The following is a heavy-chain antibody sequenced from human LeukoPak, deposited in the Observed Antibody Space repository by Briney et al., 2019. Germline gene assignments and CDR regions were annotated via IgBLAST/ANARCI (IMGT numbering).Heavy chain of an antibody. CDR3: AKDSSLIAVAGYVDY. J-gene: IGHJ4*02. CDR1: GFTFDDYA. CDR2: ISWNSGSI. Sequence: GGSLRLSCAASGFTFDDYAVHWVRQAPGKGLEWVSGISWNSGSIGYADSVKGRFTISRDNAKNSLYLQMNSLRAEDTALYYCAKDSSLIAVAGYVDYWGQGTLVTVSS. V-gene: IGHV3-9*01. D-gene: IGHD6-19*01.